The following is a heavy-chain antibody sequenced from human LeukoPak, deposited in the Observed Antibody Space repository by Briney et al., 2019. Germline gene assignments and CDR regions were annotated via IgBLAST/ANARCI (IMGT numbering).Heavy chain of an antibody. V-gene: IGHV4-30-4*08. CDR2: IYYSGTT. CDR3: ATYMTRDQYLDY. J-gene: IGHJ4*02. D-gene: IGHD4-11*01. Sequence: SQTLSLTCTVSGDSISNGDYYWSWVRQPPGKGLEWIGFIYYSGTTYYNPSLKSRITISIDTSKNQFSLKLSSVTAADTAVYYCATYMTRDQYLDYWGQGTLVTVSS. CDR1: GDSISNGDYY.